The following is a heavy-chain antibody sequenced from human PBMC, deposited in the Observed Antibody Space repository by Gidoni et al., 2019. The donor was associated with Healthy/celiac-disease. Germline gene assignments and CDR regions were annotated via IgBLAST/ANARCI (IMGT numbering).Heavy chain of an antibody. V-gene: IGHV3-30*04. CDR2: ISYDGSNK. Sequence: QVQLVESGGGVVQPGRSLRLSCAASGFTFSSYAMHWVRQAPGKGLEWVAVISYDGSNKYYADSVKGRFTISRDNSKNTLYLQMNSLRAEDTAVYYCARGSDVVVTATDLAEKTFFDYWGQGTLVTVSS. CDR3: ARGSDVVVTATDLAEKTFFDY. J-gene: IGHJ4*02. D-gene: IGHD2-21*02. CDR1: GFTFSSYA.